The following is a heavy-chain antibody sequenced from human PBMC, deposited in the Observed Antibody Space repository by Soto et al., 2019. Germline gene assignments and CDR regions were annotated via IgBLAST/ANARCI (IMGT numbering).Heavy chain of an antibody. Sequence: EAQLVESGGGLVQPGGSLRLSCAASGFTVSSSYLYWVRQAPGKGLEWVSSIYKSGDTYYADSVKCRFTISRDNYKSTLFLQMNSLRAEDTAVYYCARGTVGTTPNWLGPWGQGTLVTVSS. CDR1: GFTVSSSY. CDR2: IYKSGDT. V-gene: IGHV3-66*01. J-gene: IGHJ5*02. CDR3: ARGTVGTTPNWLGP. D-gene: IGHD1-26*01.